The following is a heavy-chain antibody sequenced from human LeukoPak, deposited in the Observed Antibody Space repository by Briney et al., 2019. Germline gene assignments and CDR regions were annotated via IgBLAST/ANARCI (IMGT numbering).Heavy chain of an antibody. J-gene: IGHJ5*02. V-gene: IGHV1-69*05. CDR3: ARLRGSGSYYMYYYDSSGYYYGGWFDP. CDR2: IIPIFGTA. Sequence: GASVKVSCKASGGTFSSYAISWVRQAPGQGLEWMGGIIPIFGTANYAQKFQGRDTITTDESTSTAYMELSSLRSEDTAVYYCARLRGSGSYYMYYYDSSGYYYGGWFDPWGQGTLVTVSS. CDR1: GGTFSSYA. D-gene: IGHD3-22*01.